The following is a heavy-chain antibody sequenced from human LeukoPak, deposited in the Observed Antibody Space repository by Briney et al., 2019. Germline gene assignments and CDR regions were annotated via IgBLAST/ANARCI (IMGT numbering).Heavy chain of an antibody. Sequence: ASVKVSCKASGYTSTSYGISWVRQAPGQGLEWMGWITGNNGDRHYVEKFRGRVTMTTDTATSTAYMELRSLGSDDTAVYYCARIRSISGVLYSRIPNYFYYAMDVWGQGTTVTVSS. CDR1: GYTSTSYG. CDR3: ARIRSISGVLYSRIPNYFYYAMDV. CDR2: ITGNNGDR. J-gene: IGHJ6*02. D-gene: IGHD3-3*01. V-gene: IGHV1-18*01.